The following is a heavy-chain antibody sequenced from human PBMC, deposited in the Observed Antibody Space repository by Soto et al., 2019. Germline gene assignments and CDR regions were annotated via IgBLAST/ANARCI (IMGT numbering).Heavy chain of an antibody. V-gene: IGHV3-21*01. CDR2: ISSSSSYI. J-gene: IGHJ3*02. D-gene: IGHD6-19*01. CDR1: GFTFSSYS. CDR3: ARRAVVRGAFDI. Sequence: EVQLVESGGGLVKPGGSLRLSCAASGFTFSSYSMNWVRQAPGKGLEWVSSISSSSSYIYYADSVKGRFTISRDNAKNSLYLQMNSLRAEVTAVYYCARRAVVRGAFDIWGQGTMVTVSS.